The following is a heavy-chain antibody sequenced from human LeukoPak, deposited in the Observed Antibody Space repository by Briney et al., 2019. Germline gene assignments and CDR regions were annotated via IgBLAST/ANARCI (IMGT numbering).Heavy chain of an antibody. V-gene: IGHV3-30*03. CDR2: ISHDVSNK. CDR3: ARSSIVVGFDY. J-gene: IGHJ4*02. D-gene: IGHD3-22*01. CDR1: GFTFNNYA. Sequence: GGSLRLSCAASGFTFNNYAMHWVRQAPGKGLEWVAVISHDVSNKYYADSVKGRFTISRDNSKNTLYLRMNSLTAEDTAVYYCARSSIVVGFDYWGQGTLVTVSS.